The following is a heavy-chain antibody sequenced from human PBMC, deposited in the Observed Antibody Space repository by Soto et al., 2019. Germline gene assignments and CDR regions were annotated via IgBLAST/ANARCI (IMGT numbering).Heavy chain of an antibody. CDR3: ARAPPGPSPRWVL. CDR1: GGSISSGGYS. J-gene: IGHJ6*02. Sequence: PSETLSLTCTGSGGSISSGGYSGSWIRQAPEKGLEWLGCIYPTGSTYYHPSLKSRVTISIDTSRNQFSLNLTSVTAADTAVYYCARAPPGPSPRWVLWGQGTTVTVSS. D-gene: IGHD3-10*01. CDR2: IYPTGST. V-gene: IGHV4-30-2*01.